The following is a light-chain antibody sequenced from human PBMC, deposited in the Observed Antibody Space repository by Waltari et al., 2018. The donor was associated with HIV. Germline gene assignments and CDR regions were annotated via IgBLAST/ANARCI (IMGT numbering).Light chain of an antibody. CDR3: SSYTNINTWV. Sequence: QSALTQPASVSGSPGQSITISCTGTRSDVGGYNYVSWYQQHPGKAPKLLIYEVSQRPSGVSNRFSGFKSANTASLTISGLQAEDEAYYYCSSYTNINTWVFGGGTNLAVL. V-gene: IGLV2-14*01. CDR1: RSDVGGYNY. J-gene: IGLJ3*02. CDR2: EVS.